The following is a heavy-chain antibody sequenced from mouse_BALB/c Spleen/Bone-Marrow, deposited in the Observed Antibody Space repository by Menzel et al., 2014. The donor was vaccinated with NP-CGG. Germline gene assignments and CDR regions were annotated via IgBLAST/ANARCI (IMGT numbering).Heavy chain of an antibody. CDR1: GFDFSRYW. V-gene: IGHV4-1*02. J-gene: IGHJ4*01. Sequence: EVKLMESGGGLVQPGGSLKLSCAASGFDFSRYWMSWVRQAPGKGLEWIGEINPDSSTIYYTPSLKDKFIISRDNAKNTLYLQMSKVRSEDTALYYCARRGYYAMDYWGQGSSATVSS. CDR3: ARRGYYAMDY. CDR2: INPDSSTI.